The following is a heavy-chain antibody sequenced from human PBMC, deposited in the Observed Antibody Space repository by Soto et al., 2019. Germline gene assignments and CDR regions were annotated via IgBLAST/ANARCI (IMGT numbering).Heavy chain of an antibody. CDR1: GFTFSIYA. CDR3: AKDRGPRRLWLIDPFDY. D-gene: IGHD5-12*01. J-gene: IGHJ4*02. CDR2: ISYDGTKT. V-gene: IGHV3-30*04. Sequence: QVQLVESGGGVVQPGRSLRVSCAASGFTFSIYAMHWVRQAPGTGLEWVAVISYDGTKTYYADSGKGRFTISRDNSKNAVYLQMNSLRDEDTAVYYCAKDRGPRRLWLIDPFDYWGQGTLVTVSP.